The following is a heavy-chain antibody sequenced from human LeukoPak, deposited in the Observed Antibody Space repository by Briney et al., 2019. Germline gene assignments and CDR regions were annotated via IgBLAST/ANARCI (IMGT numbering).Heavy chain of an antibody. V-gene: IGHV3-11*06. CDR3: ARGRSTSWMSSMGY. Sequence: PGGSLRLSCAAPGFTFSDYYMSWIRQAPGKGLDWVSYISSSSYTNYADSVKGRFTISRDNAKNSLYLQMNSLRAEDTAVYYCARGRSTSWMSSMGYWGQGTLVTVSS. J-gene: IGHJ4*02. CDR2: ISSSSYT. CDR1: GFTFSDYY. D-gene: IGHD2-2*01.